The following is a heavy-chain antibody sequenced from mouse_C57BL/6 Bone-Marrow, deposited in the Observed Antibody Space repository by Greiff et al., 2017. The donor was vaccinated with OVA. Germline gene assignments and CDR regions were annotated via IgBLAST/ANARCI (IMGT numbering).Heavy chain of an antibody. CDR1: GYTFTSYG. Sequence: QVQLKESGAELARPGASVKLSCKASGYTFTSYGISWVKQRTGQGLEWIGEIYPRSGNTYYNEKFKGKATLTADKSSSTAYMELRSLTSEDTAVYFCALTFAYWGQGTVVTVSA. V-gene: IGHV1-81*01. CDR3: ALTFAY. J-gene: IGHJ3*01. CDR2: IYPRSGNT.